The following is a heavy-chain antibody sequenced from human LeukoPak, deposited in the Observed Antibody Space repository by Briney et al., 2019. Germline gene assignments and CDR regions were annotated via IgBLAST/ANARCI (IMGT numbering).Heavy chain of an antibody. CDR2: IYPHDSET. J-gene: IGHJ4*02. V-gene: IGHV5-51*01. CDR3: ATSRRSGWYFDD. CDR1: GYNFASYW. D-gene: IGHD6-19*01. Sequence: GESLKISCETFGYNFASYWIGWVRQIPGKDLEWMGIIYPHDSETAYSPSFQGQVSISVDKSISAAYLQWSSLKASDTAIYYCATSRRSGWYFDDWGQGTLVTVSS.